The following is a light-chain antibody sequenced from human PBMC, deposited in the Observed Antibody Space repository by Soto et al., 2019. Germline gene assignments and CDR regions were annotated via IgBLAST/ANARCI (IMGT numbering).Light chain of an antibody. CDR1: QSISSW. J-gene: IGKJ1*01. V-gene: IGKV1-5*01. Sequence: DIQMTQSPSTLSASVGDRVTITCRASQSISSWLAWYQQRAGKAPKLLIFDASTSEGGVPSRFSGSGSGTEFTLTISSLQPDDSATYFCQQYKSYSPWTFGQGTKVEIK. CDR3: QQYKSYSPWT. CDR2: DAS.